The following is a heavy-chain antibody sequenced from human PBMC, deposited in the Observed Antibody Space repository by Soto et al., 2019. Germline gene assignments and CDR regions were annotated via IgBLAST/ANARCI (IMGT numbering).Heavy chain of an antibody. CDR3: AIPGAGDFDY. V-gene: IGHV4-4*02. Sequence: QVQLQESGPGLVEPSGTLSLTCAVSGASISNTNWWSWVRQPPGKGLEWIGEIYHSGTTNCDPSLKSRGTISVDKSKNQFSLKLSSVTAADTAVYYCAIPGAGDFDYWGQGTLVTVSS. CDR1: GASISNTNW. D-gene: IGHD6-13*01. CDR2: IYHSGTT. J-gene: IGHJ4*02.